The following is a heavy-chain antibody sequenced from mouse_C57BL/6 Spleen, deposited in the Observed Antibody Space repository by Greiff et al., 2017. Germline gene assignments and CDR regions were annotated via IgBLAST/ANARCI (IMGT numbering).Heavy chain of an antibody. CDR1: GYTFTDYY. CDR2: INPYNGGT. J-gene: IGHJ4*01. V-gene: IGHV1-19*01. CDR3: ARSPHSLYYAMDY. Sequence: VQLQQSGPVLVKPGASVKMSCKASGYTFTDYYMNWVKQSHGKSLEWIGVINPYNGGTSYNQKFKGKATLTVDKSSSTAYMELNSLTSEDSAVYYCARSPHSLYYAMDYWGQGTSVTVSS. D-gene: IGHD6-2*01.